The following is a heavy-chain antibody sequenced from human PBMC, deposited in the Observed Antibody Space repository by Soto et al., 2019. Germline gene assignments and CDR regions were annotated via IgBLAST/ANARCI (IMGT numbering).Heavy chain of an antibody. V-gene: IGHV3-23*01. CDR1: GFTFSSYA. D-gene: IGHD6-13*01. CDR3: ANLIAAAGNYYYYYGMDV. J-gene: IGHJ6*02. CDR2: ISGSGGST. Sequence: EVQLLESGGGLVQPGGSLRLSCAASGFTFSSYAMSWVRQAPGKGLEWVSAISGSGGSTYYADSVKGRFTISRDNSKNTLYLQMNSLRAEDTAVYYCANLIAAAGNYYYYYGMDVWGQGTTVTVSS.